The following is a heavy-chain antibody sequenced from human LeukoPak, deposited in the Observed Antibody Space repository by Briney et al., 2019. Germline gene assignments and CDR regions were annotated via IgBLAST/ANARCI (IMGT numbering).Heavy chain of an antibody. D-gene: IGHD5/OR15-5a*01. CDR2: ISGPAGSW. Sequence: GGSLRLSCVASGFNLRSYAMSWVRQAPGKGLEWVSAISGPAGSWDYADSVKGRFTISRDNSKNTLFLQMNSLRAEDTAIYYCAKKVGLVSAPLYYFDVWGQGTLVTVSS. J-gene: IGHJ4*02. V-gene: IGHV3-23*01. CDR3: AKKVGLVSAPLYYFDV. CDR1: GFNLRSYA.